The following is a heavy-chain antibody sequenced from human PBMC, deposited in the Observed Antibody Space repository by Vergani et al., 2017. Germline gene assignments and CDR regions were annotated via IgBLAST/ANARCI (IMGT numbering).Heavy chain of an antibody. D-gene: IGHD4-17*01. CDR3: ANRPEGIYGDYVGY. V-gene: IGHV3-23*01. CDR2: ISGSGGST. Sequence: EVQLLESGGGLVQPGGSLRLSCAASGFTFSSYAMSWVRRAPGKGLEWVSAISGSGGSTYYADSVKGRFTISRDNSKNTLYLQMNSLRAEDTAVYYCANRPEGIYGDYVGYWGQGTLVTVSS. CDR1: GFTFSSYA. J-gene: IGHJ4*02.